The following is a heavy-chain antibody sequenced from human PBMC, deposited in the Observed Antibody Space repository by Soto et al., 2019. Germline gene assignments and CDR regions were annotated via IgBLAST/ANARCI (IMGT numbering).Heavy chain of an antibody. CDR2: IYYSGST. J-gene: IGHJ3*02. Sequence: SETLSLTCTVSGGSISSGGYYWSWIRQHPGKGLEWIGYIYYSGSTYYNPSLKSRVTISVDTSKNQFSLKLSSVTAADTAVYYCARVVVQHYYDSSGYASGGFAFDIWGQGTMVTVSS. D-gene: IGHD3-22*01. V-gene: IGHV4-31*03. CDR3: ARVVVQHYYDSSGYASGGFAFDI. CDR1: GGSISSGGYY.